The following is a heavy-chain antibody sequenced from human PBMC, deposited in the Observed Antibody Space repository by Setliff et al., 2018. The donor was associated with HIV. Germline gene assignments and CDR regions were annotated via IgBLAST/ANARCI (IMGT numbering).Heavy chain of an antibody. CDR3: ARVGGGRYFDY. J-gene: IGHJ4*01. Sequence: PSESLRLSCAASGFTFSSYWMSWVRQAPGKGLEWVANIKQDGSEKYYVDSVKGRFTISRDNAKNSLYLQMNSLRAEDTAVYYCARVGGGRYFDYWGHGTLVTVSS. V-gene: IGHV3-7*03. CDR2: IKQDGSEK. CDR1: GFTFSSYW. D-gene: IGHD2-21*01.